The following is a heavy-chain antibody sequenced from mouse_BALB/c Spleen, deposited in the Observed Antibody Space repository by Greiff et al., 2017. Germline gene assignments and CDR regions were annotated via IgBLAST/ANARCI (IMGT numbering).Heavy chain of an antibody. CDR2: INPGSGGT. D-gene: IGHD2-4*01. J-gene: IGHJ3*01. CDR1: GYAFTNYL. V-gene: IGHV1-54*01. Sequence: QVQLQQSGAELVRPGTSVKVSCKASGYAFTNYLIEWVKQRPGQGLEWIGVINPGSGGTNYNEKFKGKATLTADKSSSTAYMQLSSLTSDDSAVYFCARYDYDAFAYWGQGTLVTVSA. CDR3: ARYDYDAFAY.